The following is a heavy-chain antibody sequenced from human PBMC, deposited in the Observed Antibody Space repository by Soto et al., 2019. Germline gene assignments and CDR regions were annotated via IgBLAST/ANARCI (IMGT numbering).Heavy chain of an antibody. D-gene: IGHD1-1*01. CDR1: GFTFTSYW. J-gene: IGHJ4*02. CDR2: IKQNGREK. Sequence: PGGSLRLSCAASGFTFTSYWMGWVRQAPGKGLEWVANIKQNGREKLYVDSVKGRFTISRDNAKNTVYLQMDSLRAEDTAIYYCTTVFDHWGQGTPVTVS. CDR3: TTVFDH. V-gene: IGHV3-7*02.